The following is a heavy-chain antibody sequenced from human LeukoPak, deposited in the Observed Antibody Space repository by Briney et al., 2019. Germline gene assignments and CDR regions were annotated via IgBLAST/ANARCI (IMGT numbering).Heavy chain of an antibody. CDR3: ARGVDCSDFAFDI. CDR2: IYYSGST. CDR1: GGSISSYY. Sequence: ASETLSLTCTVSGGSISSYYWSWIRQPPGKGLEWIGYIYYSGSTNYNPSLKSRVTISVDTSKNQFSLKPSSVTAADTAVYYCARGVDCSDFAFDIWGQGTMVTVSP. J-gene: IGHJ3*02. V-gene: IGHV4-59*01. D-gene: IGHD2-15*01.